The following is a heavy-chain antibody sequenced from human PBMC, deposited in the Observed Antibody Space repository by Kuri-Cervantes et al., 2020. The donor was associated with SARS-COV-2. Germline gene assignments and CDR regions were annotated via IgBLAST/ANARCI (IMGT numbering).Heavy chain of an antibody. CDR3: AHTEVSITGTRIFNY. D-gene: IGHD1-7*01. V-gene: IGHV2-5*01. CDR2: IYWNDDK. CDR1: GFSLSTSGVG. Sequence: SGPTLVKPTQTLTLTCTFSGFSLSTSGVGVGWIRQPPGKALEWLALIYWNDDKRYSPSLKSRLTITKDTSKNQVVLTMTNMDPVDTATYYCAHTEVSITGTRIFNYWGQGTPVTVSS. J-gene: IGHJ4*02.